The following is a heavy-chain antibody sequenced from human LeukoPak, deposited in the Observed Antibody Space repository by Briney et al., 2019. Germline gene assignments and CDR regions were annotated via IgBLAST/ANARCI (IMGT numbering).Heavy chain of an antibody. Sequence: SETLSPTCTVSGGSISSYYWSWIRQPPGKGLEWIGYIYYSGSTNYNPSLKSRVTISVDTSKNQFSLKLSSVTAADTAVYYCARGYSYGASFDYWGQGTLVTVSS. J-gene: IGHJ4*02. V-gene: IGHV4-59*01. CDR2: IYYSGST. CDR3: ARGYSYGASFDY. D-gene: IGHD5-18*01. CDR1: GGSISSYY.